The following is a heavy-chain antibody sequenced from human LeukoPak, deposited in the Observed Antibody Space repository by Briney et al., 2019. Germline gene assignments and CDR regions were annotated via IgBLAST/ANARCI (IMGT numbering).Heavy chain of an antibody. CDR1: GFTFSSYA. CDR2: ISYDGSNK. D-gene: IGHD5-18*01. V-gene: IGHV3-30-3*01. Sequence: GGPLRLSCAASGFTFSSYAMHWVRQAPGKGLEWVAVISYDGSNKYYADSVKGRFTISRDNSKNTLYLQMNSLRVEDTAFYYCARDLAYSRLDYWGQGMLVTVSS. CDR3: ARDLAYSRLDY. J-gene: IGHJ4*02.